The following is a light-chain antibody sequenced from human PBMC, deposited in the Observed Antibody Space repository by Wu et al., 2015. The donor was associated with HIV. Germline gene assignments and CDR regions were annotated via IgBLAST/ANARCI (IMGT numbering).Light chain of an antibody. CDR1: QSVTNNY. V-gene: IGKV3-11*01. CDR3: QQRDKWPLT. CDR2: DAS. J-gene: IGKJ3*01. Sequence: IVMTQSPATLSVSPGEGATLSCRASQSVTNNYLAWYQQKPGQAPRLLIYDASNRASGIPARFSGSGSGTDFALTISSLEPEDFAVYYCQQRDKWPLTFGGGPKWXS.